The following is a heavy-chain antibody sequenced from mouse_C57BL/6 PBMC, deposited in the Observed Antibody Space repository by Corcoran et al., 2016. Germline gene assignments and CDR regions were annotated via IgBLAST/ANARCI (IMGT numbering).Heavy chain of an antibody. CDR1: GYAFSSYW. CDR2: IYPGDGDT. Sequence: QVQLQQSGAELVKPGASVKISCKASGYAFSSYWMNWVKQRPGKGLEWIGQIYPGDGDTNYNGKFKGKATLTADKSSSTAYMQLSSLTSEDSAVYFCARGPYDYSWFAYWGQGTLVTVSA. J-gene: IGHJ3*01. CDR3: ARGPYDYSWFAY. V-gene: IGHV1-80*01. D-gene: IGHD2-4*01.